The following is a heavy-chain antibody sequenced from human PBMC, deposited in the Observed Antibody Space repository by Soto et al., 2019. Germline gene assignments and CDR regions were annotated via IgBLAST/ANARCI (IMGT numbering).Heavy chain of an antibody. V-gene: IGHV2-70*11. CDR3: ARIRNGDAPHFDY. Sequence: TLSLTCTVSGGSISRGGYYWSWIRQPPGKALEWLARIDWDDDKYYSTSLKTRLTISKDTSKNQVVLTMTNMDPVDTATYYCARIRNGDAPHFDYCGQGTPVTVSS. CDR2: IDWDDDK. CDR1: GGSISRGGYY. D-gene: IGHD2-2*01. J-gene: IGHJ4*02.